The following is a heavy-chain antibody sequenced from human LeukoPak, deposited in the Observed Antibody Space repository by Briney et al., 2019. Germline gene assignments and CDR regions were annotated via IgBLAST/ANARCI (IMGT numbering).Heavy chain of an antibody. Sequence: SETLSLTCTFSGGSLSIGSYYWSWIRQPAGKGLEWIGRIYTSGSTNYNPSLKSRVTISVDTSKNQFSLKLSSVTAADTAVYYCARPISIAVGIDYWGQGTLVTVSS. V-gene: IGHV4-61*02. CDR1: GGSLSIGSYY. J-gene: IGHJ4*02. CDR3: ARPISIAVGIDY. D-gene: IGHD6-19*01. CDR2: IYTSGST.